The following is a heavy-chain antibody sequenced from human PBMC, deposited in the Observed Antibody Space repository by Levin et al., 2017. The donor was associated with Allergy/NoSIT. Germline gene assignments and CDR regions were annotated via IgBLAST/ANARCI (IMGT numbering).Heavy chain of an antibody. V-gene: IGHV4-30-2*01. CDR2: IYHSGST. J-gene: IGHJ5*02. D-gene: IGHD3-22*01. CDR3: ARGGYYYVWFDP. CDR1: GGSISSGGYS. Sequence: PSETLSLTCAVSGGSISSGGYSWSWIRQPPGKGLEWIGYIYHSGSTYYNPSLKSRVTISVDRSKNQFSLKLSSVTAADTAVYYCARGGYYYVWFDPWGQGTLVTVSS.